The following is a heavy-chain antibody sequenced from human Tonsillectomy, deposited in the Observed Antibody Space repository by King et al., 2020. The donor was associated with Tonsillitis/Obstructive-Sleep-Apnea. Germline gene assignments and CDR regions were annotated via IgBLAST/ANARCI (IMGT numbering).Heavy chain of an antibody. D-gene: IGHD3-3*01. J-gene: IGHJ5*02. CDR3: ARSPSGAYYDFWSGYYTAGWFDP. Sequence: VQLVESGGGLIQPGGSLRLSCAASGFTVSSNYMSWVRQAPGKGLEWVSVIYSGGSTYYADSVKGRFTISRDNSKNTLYLQMNSLRAEETAVYYCARSPSGAYYDFWSGYYTAGWFDPWGQGTLVTVSS. CDR2: IYSGGST. CDR1: GFTVSSNY. V-gene: IGHV3-53*01.